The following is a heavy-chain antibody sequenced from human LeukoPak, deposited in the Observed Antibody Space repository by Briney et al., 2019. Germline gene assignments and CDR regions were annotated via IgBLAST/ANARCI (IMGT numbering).Heavy chain of an antibody. CDR1: GFTFSSYS. CDR2: ISSSSSYI. D-gene: IGHD2-2*02. V-gene: IGHV3-21*01. Sequence: NPGGTLRLSCAASGFTFSSYSMNWVRQAPGKGLEWVSSISSSSSYIYYADSVKGRFTISRDNAKNSLYLQMNSLRAEDTAVYYCARDLSSISCYTCYYYMDVWGKGTTVTVSS. CDR3: ARDLSSISCYTCYYYMDV. J-gene: IGHJ6*03.